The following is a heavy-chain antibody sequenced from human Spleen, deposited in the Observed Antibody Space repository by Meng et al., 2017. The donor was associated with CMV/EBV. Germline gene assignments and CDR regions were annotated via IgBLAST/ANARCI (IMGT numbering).Heavy chain of an antibody. Sequence: GSLRLSCAVYGGSFSGYYWSWIRQPPGKGLEWIGEINHSGSTNYNPSLKSRVTISVDTSKNQFSLKLSSVTAADTAVYYCARGIHVFDPWGQGTLVTVSS. CDR2: INHSGST. V-gene: IGHV4-34*01. J-gene: IGHJ5*02. CDR1: GGSFSGYY. CDR3: ARGIHVFDP.